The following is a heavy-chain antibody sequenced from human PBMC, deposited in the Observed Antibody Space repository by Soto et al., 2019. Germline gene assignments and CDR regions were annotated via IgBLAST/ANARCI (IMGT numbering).Heavy chain of an antibody. CDR2: IYYSGST. CDR1: SGSISSYY. J-gene: IGHJ3*01. Sequence: QVQLQESGPGLVKPSETLSLTCTVSSGSISSYYWSWIRQPPGKGLEWIWYIYYSGSTNYNPSLKSRVTISVDTSKNQFSRKLSSVTAADTAVYYCARRWGDAFDFWGQGTMVTVSS. D-gene: IGHD1-26*01. CDR3: ARRWGDAFDF. V-gene: IGHV4-59*01.